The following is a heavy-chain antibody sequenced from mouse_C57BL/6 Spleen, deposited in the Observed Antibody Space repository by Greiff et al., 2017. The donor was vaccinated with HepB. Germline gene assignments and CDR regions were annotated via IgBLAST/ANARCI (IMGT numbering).Heavy chain of an antibody. V-gene: IGHV5-9-1*02. Sequence: EVQRVESGAGLVKPGGSLKLSCAASGFTFSSYAMSWVRQNPEQRLEWVAYISRGGDYTYYAETVKGRFTITADKARNTQYLQLSSLKTEDTAMYYCTRIWDGYCDYWGQGTTLTVSS. CDR3: TRIWDGYCDY. D-gene: IGHD2-3*01. CDR1: GFTFSSYA. CDR2: ISRGGDYT. J-gene: IGHJ2*01.